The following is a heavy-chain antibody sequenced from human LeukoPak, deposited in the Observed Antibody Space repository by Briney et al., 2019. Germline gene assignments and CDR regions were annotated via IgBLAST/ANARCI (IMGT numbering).Heavy chain of an antibody. CDR2: INPSGSST. CDR3: ARDNSVGDVAWWFDP. J-gene: IGHJ5*02. Sequence: GASVKVSCKASGYSFTSDYMHWVRQAPGQGLEWLVLINPSGSSTLYAQKFQGRVTMTRDMSTTTDYMELSSLRSEDTAVYYCARDNSVGDVAWWFDPWGQGTLVTVSS. D-gene: IGHD1-26*01. V-gene: IGHV1-46*01. CDR1: GYSFTSDY.